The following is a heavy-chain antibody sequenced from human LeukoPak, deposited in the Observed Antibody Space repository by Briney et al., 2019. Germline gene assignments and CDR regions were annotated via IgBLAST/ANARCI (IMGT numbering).Heavy chain of an antibody. J-gene: IGHJ4*02. CDR3: AKDLLVTADFWSGYSPFDY. D-gene: IGHD3-3*01. CDR1: GFTFSSYS. CDR2: ISGSGGST. Sequence: GGSLRLSCAASGFTFSSYSMNWVRQAPGKGLEWVSAISGSGGSTYYADSVKGRFTISRDNSKNTLYLQMNSLRAEDTAVYYCAKDLLVTADFWSGYSPFDYWGQGTLVTVSS. V-gene: IGHV3-23*01.